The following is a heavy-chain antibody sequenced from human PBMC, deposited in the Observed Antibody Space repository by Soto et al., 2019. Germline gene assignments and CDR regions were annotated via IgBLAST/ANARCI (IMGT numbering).Heavy chain of an antibody. D-gene: IGHD5-18*01. CDR3: ARQYGYNYGHIEH. Sequence: SETLSLTCTVSGGSIISGSYYWGWVRQPPGKGLEWIGSIYYNGVAHYSSSLETRLTISVDTSKNHFSLKLNSVTAADAAIYYCARQYGYNYGHIEHWGQGTVVTVSS. CDR2: IYYNGVA. J-gene: IGHJ4*02. CDR1: GGSIISGSYY. V-gene: IGHV4-39*01.